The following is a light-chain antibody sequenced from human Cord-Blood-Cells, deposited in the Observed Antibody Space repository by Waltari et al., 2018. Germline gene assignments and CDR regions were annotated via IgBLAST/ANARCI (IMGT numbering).Light chain of an antibody. Sequence: QSALTQPASVSGSPGQSITIPCTGTSSDVGSYNLASWYQQHPGKAPKLMIYEGSKRTSGVSNRFSGSKSGNTASLTISGLQAEDEADYYCCSYAGSSTWVFGGGTKLTVL. CDR2: EGS. CDR3: CSYAGSSTWV. CDR1: SSDVGSYNL. V-gene: IGLV2-23*01. J-gene: IGLJ3*02.